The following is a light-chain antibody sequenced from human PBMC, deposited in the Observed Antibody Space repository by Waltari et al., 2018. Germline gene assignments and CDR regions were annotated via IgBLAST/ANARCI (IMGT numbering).Light chain of an antibody. Sequence: DIQMTQSPSSVSASVGDRVTITCRASQNIDPWLTLYHQIPGRAPKPLIFTTFRLQSGVPSRFSGSGSGTHFTLTISSLQPEDFATYYCQQAKSVPLTFGGGTTVAIK. CDR2: TTF. V-gene: IGKV1D-12*01. J-gene: IGKJ4*01. CDR3: QQAKSVPLT. CDR1: QNIDPW.